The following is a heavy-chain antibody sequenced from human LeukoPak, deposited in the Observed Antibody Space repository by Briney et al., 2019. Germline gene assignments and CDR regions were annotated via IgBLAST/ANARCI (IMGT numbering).Heavy chain of an antibody. V-gene: IGHV7-4-1*02. CDR1: GYTFTSYA. D-gene: IGHD5-18*01. CDR3: ARGGLLYSYGSDELDY. J-gene: IGHJ4*02. CDR2: INTNTRNP. Sequence: GVSVKVSCKASGYTFTSYAMNWVRQAPGQGLEWMGWINTNTRNPTYAQGLTGRFVFSLDTSVSTAYLQISSLKAEDTAVYYCARGGLLYSYGSDELDYWGQGTLVTVSS.